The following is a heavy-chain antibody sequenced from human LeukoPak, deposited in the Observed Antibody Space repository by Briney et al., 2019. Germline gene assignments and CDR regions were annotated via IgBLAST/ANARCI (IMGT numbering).Heavy chain of an antibody. Sequence: GGSLRLSCAASGFTVSSYYMNWVRQAPGKGLEWVSSISSSSSYIYYADSVKGRFTISRDNAKNSLYLQMNSLRAEDTAVYYCARQYDYGGNSVGGAFDIWGQGTMVTVSS. V-gene: IGHV3-21*01. CDR2: ISSSSSYI. D-gene: IGHD4-23*01. CDR3: ARQYDYGGNSVGGAFDI. CDR1: GFTVSSYY. J-gene: IGHJ3*02.